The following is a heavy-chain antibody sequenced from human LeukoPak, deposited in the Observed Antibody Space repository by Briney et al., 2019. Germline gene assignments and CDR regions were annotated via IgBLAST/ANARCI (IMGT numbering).Heavy chain of an antibody. CDR1: GFTFSTHG. CDR2: ISVSGSNT. Sequence: GGTLRLSCAAAGFTFSTHGMSWVRQAPGRGLEWVSSISVSGSNTYHAESVKGRFTISRDNSENTLFLQMNSLRAEDTAVYYCAELGITMIGGVWGKGTTVTISS. V-gene: IGHV3-23*01. D-gene: IGHD3-10*02. CDR3: AELGITMIGGV. J-gene: IGHJ6*04.